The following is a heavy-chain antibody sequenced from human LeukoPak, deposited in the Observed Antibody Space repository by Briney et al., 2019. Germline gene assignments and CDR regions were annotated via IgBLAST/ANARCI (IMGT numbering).Heavy chain of an antibody. CDR2: IYYSGST. V-gene: IGHV4-59*08. CDR3: ARLGGATVYLPPEYFQH. J-gene: IGHJ1*01. CDR1: GGSISSYY. Sequence: PSETLFLTCTVSGGSISSYYWSWIRQPPGKGPEWIGYIYYSGSTNYNPSLKSRVTISVDTSKNQFSLKLSSVTAADTAVYYCARLGGATVYLPPEYFQHWGQGTLVTVSS. D-gene: IGHD1-26*01.